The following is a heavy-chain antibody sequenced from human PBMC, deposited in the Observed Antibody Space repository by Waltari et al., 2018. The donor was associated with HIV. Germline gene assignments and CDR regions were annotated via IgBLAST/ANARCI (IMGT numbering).Heavy chain of an antibody. CDR2: INGSGNDI. V-gene: IGHV3-74*01. CDR1: SCSLSTAW. Sequence: EAQLVASGGGLVQPGGSLRLGCAAASCSLSTAWMQWIRQAPGKRLLRVSYINGSGNDIDYADSVKGRFAISRDNAKKTLDLEMNSLRAEDTAVYYCVGGGGWLIDFWAQGTRVTVSS. CDR3: VGGGGWLIDF. D-gene: IGHD6-19*01. J-gene: IGHJ4*02.